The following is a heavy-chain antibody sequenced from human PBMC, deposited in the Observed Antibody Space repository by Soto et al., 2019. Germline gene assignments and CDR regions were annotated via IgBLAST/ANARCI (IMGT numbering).Heavy chain of an antibody. CDR1: GFTFSSYE. J-gene: IGHJ6*02. D-gene: IGHD3-3*01. Sequence: VGSLRLSCAASGFTFSSYEMNWVRQAPGKGLEWVSYISSSGSTIYYADSVKGRFTISRDNAKNSLYLQMNSLRAEDTAVYYCARSRADDDFWSGYYHYYYYGMDVWGQGTTVTVSS. CDR2: ISSSGSTI. V-gene: IGHV3-48*03. CDR3: ARSRADDDFWSGYYHYYYYGMDV.